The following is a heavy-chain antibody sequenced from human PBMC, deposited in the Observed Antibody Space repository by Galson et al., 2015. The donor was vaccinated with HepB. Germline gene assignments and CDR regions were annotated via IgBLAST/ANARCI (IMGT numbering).Heavy chain of an antibody. Sequence: SLRLSCAAYGFTVSTNYMSWVRQAPGKGLEWVSVIYSGGSTYYADSVKGRFTISRDNSKNTLYLQMNSLRAEDKALYFCARVNYDFWSGYGAYYYYMDVWGKGTTVSVSS. V-gene: IGHV3-53*01. J-gene: IGHJ6*03. CDR2: IYSGGST. D-gene: IGHD3-3*01. CDR1: GFTVSTNY. CDR3: ARVNYDFWSGYGAYYYYMDV.